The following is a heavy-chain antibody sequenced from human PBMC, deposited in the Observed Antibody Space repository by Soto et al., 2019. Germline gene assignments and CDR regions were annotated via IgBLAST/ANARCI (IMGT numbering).Heavy chain of an antibody. J-gene: IGHJ6*02. CDR2: INHSGST. V-gene: IGHV4-34*01. CDR3: ARGPFGSSWYGGDYYYGMDG. CDR1: GGSFSGYY. Sequence: PSETLSLTCAVYGGSFSGYYWSWIRQRPGKGLEWIGEINHSGSTNYNPSLKSRVTISVDTSKNQFSLKLSSVTAADTAVYYCARGPFGSSWYGGDYYYGMDGWGQGTTVTVSS. D-gene: IGHD6-13*01.